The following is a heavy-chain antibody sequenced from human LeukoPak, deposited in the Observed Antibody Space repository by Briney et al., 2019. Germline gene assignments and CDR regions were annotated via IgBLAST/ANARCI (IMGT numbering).Heavy chain of an antibody. CDR3: ARDGSGRVPEMSAPDY. J-gene: IGHJ4*02. Sequence: GGSLRLSCAASGFTFSSYSMNWVRQAPGKGLEWVSYIRSSSSTIYYADSVKGRFTISRDNAKNSLYLQMNSLRAEDTAVYYCARDGSGRVPEMSAPDYWGQGTLVTISS. D-gene: IGHD3-10*01. V-gene: IGHV3-48*01. CDR1: GFTFSSYS. CDR2: IRSSSSTI.